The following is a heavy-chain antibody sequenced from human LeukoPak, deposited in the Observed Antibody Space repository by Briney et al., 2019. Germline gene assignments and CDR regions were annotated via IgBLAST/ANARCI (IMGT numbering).Heavy chain of an antibody. V-gene: IGHV3-74*01. D-gene: IGHD3-10*01. CDR3: ARGRSITLLRGVAMSDGFDI. CDR2: INSDGSST. J-gene: IGHJ3*02. Sequence: PGGSLRLSCAASGFTLSSYWMHWVRQAPGKGLVWVSRINSDGSSTSYADSVKGRFTISRDNAKNSLYLQMNGLRAEDTAVYYCARGRSITLLRGVAMSDGFDIWGQGAMVTVSS. CDR1: GFTLSSYW.